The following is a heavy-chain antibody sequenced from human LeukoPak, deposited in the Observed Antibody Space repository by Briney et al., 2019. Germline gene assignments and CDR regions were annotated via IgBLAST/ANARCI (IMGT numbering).Heavy chain of an antibody. D-gene: IGHD5-18*01. CDR1: GCSISSSSYY. CDR2: IYYSGST. CDR3: ARAEIQLPFDY. Sequence: PSETLSLTCTVSGCSISSSSYYWGWIRQPPGKGLEWIGSIYYSGSTYYNPSLKSRVTISVDTSKNQFSLKLSSVTAADTAVYYCARAEIQLPFDYWGQGTLVTVSS. J-gene: IGHJ4*02. V-gene: IGHV4-39*07.